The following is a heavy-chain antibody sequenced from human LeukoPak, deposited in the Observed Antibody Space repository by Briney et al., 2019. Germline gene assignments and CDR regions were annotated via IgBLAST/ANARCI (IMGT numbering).Heavy chain of an antibody. J-gene: IGHJ4*02. CDR1: GFTFSDYY. V-gene: IGHV3-11*06. D-gene: IGHD6-13*01. CDR2: ISSSSSYT. Sequence: PGGSLRLSCAASGFTFSDYYMSWIRQAPGKGLEWVSYISSSSSYTNYADSVKGRFTISRDNAKNSLYLQMNLLRAQDTAVYYCAREWIPYSRDDYWGQGTLVTVSS. CDR3: AREWIPYSRDDY.